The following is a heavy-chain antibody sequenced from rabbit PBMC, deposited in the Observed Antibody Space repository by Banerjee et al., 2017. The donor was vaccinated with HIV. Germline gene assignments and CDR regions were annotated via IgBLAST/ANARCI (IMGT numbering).Heavy chain of an antibody. V-gene: IGHV1S47*01. CDR3: ARRYDDYGDAQYYFNL. Sequence: QEQLVESGGGLVQPEGSLTLTCKASGFDFSSNAMCWVRQAPGKGPEWIGCIYTGDGSTYYASWVNGRFTISRSTSLNTVTLQMTSLTAADTATYFCARRYDDYGDAQYYFNLWGPGTLVTVS. D-gene: IGHD2-1*01. CDR2: IYTGDGST. CDR1: GFDFSSNA. J-gene: IGHJ4*01.